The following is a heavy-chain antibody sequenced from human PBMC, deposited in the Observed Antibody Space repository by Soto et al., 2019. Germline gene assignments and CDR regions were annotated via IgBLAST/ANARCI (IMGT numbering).Heavy chain of an antibody. CDR1: GFTFSSYA. J-gene: IGHJ6*03. CDR2: ISGSGGST. V-gene: IGHV3-23*01. CDR3: AKTLGYCSGGYSCYMDV. Sequence: GGSLRLSCAASGFTFSSYAMSWVRQAPGKGLEWVSAISGSGGSTYYADSVKGRFTISRDNSRNTLYLQMNSLRAEDTTVYYCAKTLGYCSGGYSCYMDVWGKGTTVTVS. D-gene: IGHD2-15*01.